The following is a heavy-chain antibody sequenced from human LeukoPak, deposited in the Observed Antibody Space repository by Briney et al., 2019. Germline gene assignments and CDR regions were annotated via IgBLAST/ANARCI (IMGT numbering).Heavy chain of an antibody. CDR3: ARDFGSTARNTDAFDI. Sequence: SETLSLTCTVSGGSISNYFWSWVRQPAGKGLEWIGRIYSTGRSDYNPSLKSRITMSVDTSKNQFSLKLSSVTAADTAVYYCARDFGSTARNTDAFDIWGQGTMVTVSS. J-gene: IGHJ3*02. CDR1: GGSISNYF. D-gene: IGHD1-14*01. V-gene: IGHV4-4*07. CDR2: IYSTGRS.